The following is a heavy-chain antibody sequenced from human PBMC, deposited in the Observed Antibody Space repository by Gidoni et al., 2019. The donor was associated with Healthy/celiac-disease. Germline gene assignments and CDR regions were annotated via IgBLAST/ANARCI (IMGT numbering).Heavy chain of an antibody. CDR1: GCSTSSGLHH. CDR3: ARVRYYYDSSGYYYWYFDL. V-gene: IGHV4-61*02. Sequence: QVQLQESCPGLVKPSQTLSLPCTVSGCSTSSGLHHWRWIRPPAGKGLEWIGGIYTSGSTNYNPSLKSRVTISVDTSKNQVSLKLSSVTAADTAVYYCARVRYYYDSSGYYYWYFDLWGRGTLVTVSS. D-gene: IGHD3-22*01. J-gene: IGHJ2*01. CDR2: IYTSGST.